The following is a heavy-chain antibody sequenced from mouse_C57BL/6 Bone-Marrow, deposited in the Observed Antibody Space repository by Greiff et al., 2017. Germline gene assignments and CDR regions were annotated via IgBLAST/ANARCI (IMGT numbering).Heavy chain of an antibody. Sequence: DVKLVESGGGLVQPGGSMKLSCAASGFTFSDAWMDWVRQSPEKGLEGVAEIRNKANNHATYYAESVKGRFTISRDDSKSSVYLQMNSLRAEDTGIYYCTRGPQLGGFDYWGQGTTLTVSS. V-gene: IGHV6-6*01. D-gene: IGHD4-1*02. CDR3: TRGPQLGGFDY. CDR1: GFTFSDAW. J-gene: IGHJ2*01. CDR2: IRNKANNHAT.